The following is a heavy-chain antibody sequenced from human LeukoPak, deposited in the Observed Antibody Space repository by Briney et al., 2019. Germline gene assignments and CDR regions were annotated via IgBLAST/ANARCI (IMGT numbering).Heavy chain of an antibody. J-gene: IGHJ5*02. Sequence: GGSLRLSCAASGFTFSFYSMNWVRQAPGKGLEWVANIKQDGSEKYYVDSVKGRFTISRDNAKNTLYLQMNSLRAEDTAVYYCARDGHGNWNDGGWFDPWGQGTLVTVSS. V-gene: IGHV3-7*01. CDR3: ARDGHGNWNDGGWFDP. D-gene: IGHD1-1*01. CDR2: IKQDGSEK. CDR1: GFTFSFYS.